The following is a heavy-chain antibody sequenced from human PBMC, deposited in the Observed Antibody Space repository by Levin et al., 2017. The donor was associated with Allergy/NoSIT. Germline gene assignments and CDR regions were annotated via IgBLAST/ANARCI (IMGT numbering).Heavy chain of an antibody. CDR1: GGSISSGGYY. V-gene: IGHV4-31*03. CDR3: ARGAMIVPAEY. D-gene: IGHD3-22*01. Sequence: SETLSLTCTVSGGSISSGGYYWSWIRQHPGKGLEWIGYIYYSGSTYYNPSLKSRVTISVDTSKNQFSLKLSSVTAADTAVYYCARGAMIVPAEYWGQGTLVTVSS. J-gene: IGHJ4*02. CDR2: IYYSGST.